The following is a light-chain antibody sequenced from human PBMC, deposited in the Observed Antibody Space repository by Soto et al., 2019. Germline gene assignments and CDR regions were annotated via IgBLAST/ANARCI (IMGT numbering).Light chain of an antibody. Sequence: EIVLTQSPATLSLSPGERATLSCGASQSVSSSSLAWYQQKPGLAPRLLIYDASSRATGIPDRFSGSGSGTDFTLTISRLEAEDFAVYYCQQYGTSPSTFGPGTKVDIK. CDR2: DAS. J-gene: IGKJ3*01. CDR3: QQYGTSPST. V-gene: IGKV3D-20*01. CDR1: QSVSSSS.